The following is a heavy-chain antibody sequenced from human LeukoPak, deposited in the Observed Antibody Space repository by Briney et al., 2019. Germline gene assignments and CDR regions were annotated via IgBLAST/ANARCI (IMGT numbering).Heavy chain of an antibody. Sequence: GGSLRLSCAASGFTFSSYRMNWVRQAPGKGLEWVSAISGSGGSTYYADSVKGRFTISRDNSKNSLYLQMNSLRAEDTAVYYCARGRHDYGDSNTFDYWGQGTLVTVSS. CDR1: GFTFSSYR. CDR3: ARGRHDYGDSNTFDY. J-gene: IGHJ4*02. D-gene: IGHD4-17*01. V-gene: IGHV3-23*01. CDR2: ISGSGGST.